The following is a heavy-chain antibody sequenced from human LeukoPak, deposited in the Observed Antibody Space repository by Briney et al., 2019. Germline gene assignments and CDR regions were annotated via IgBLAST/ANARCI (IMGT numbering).Heavy chain of an antibody. Sequence: GGSLRLSCAASGFTFSSFGMHWVRQAPGQGLEWVAFILYDGTNKYYADSVKGRFTISRDNSKNTLSLQMNSLRAEDTAVYYCARGGLTAMVSWYWGQGTLVTVSS. V-gene: IGHV3-30*02. CDR1: GFTFSSFG. J-gene: IGHJ4*02. D-gene: IGHD5-18*01. CDR2: ILYDGTNK. CDR3: ARGGLTAMVSWY.